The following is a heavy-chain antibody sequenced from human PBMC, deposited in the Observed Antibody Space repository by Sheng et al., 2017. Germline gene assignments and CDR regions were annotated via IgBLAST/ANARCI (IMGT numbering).Heavy chain of an antibody. CDR1: GFTFSSYG. CDR3: AKDLGYDFWSGAYYYYMDV. D-gene: IGHD3-3*01. J-gene: IGHJ6*03. V-gene: IGHV3-23*04. Sequence: EVQLVESGGGLVQPGGTLRLSCAASGFTFSSYGMSWVRQAPGKGLEWVSAISGSGGSTYYADSVKGRFTISRDNSKNTLYLQMNSLRAEDTAVYYCAKDLGYDFWSGAYYYYMDVWGKGTTVTVSS. CDR2: ISGSGGST.